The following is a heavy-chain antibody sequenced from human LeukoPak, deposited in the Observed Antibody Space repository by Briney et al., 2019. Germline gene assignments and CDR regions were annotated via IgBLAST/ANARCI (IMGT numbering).Heavy chain of an antibody. V-gene: IGHV4-34*01. CDR3: ALTPIDFWSGYITDV. Sequence: SETLSLTCAVYGGSFSGYYWSWIRQPPGKGLEWIGEINHSGSTNYNPSLKSRVTISLDTSKNQFSLKLSSVTAADTAVYYCALTPIDFWSGYITDVWGKGATVTVSS. CDR1: GGSFSGYY. D-gene: IGHD3-3*01. J-gene: IGHJ6*04. CDR2: INHSGST.